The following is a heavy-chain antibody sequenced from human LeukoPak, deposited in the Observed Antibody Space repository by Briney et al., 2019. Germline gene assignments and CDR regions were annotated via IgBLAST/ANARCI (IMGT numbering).Heavy chain of an antibody. J-gene: IGHJ5*02. D-gene: IGHD6-13*01. CDR3: ARDDRPGSSWRPLDL. V-gene: IGHV3-33*01. CDR2: IWSDAYKK. Sequence: GALRLSCAASGFTFSHYGMRWVRQAPGKGLEWVAVIWSDAYKKFYTDSVKGRFTISRDNSKNTLDLQMSSLRAEDTAVYYCARDDRPGSSWRPLDLWGQGILVTVSS. CDR1: GFTFSHYG.